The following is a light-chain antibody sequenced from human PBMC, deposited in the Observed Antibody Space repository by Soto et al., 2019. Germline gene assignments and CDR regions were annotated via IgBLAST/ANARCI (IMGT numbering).Light chain of an antibody. CDR1: SSNIGNNF. V-gene: IGLV1-51*01. CDR2: DNS. J-gene: IGLJ1*01. CDR3: GTWDGSLRAYV. Sequence: QSVLTQPPSVSAAPGQRVTISCSGSSSNIGNNFVSWYQQLPGTAPKLLIYDNSKRFSGIPDRFSGSKSGTSATLGITGLQTGDEADYFCGTWDGSLRAYVFGPGTKGTVL.